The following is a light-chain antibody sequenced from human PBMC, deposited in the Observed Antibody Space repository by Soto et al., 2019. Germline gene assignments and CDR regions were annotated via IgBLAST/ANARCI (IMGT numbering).Light chain of an antibody. CDR3: CSYAGGYVFEVI. V-gene: IGLV2-11*01. CDR1: SSDVDDYNY. CDR2: DVT. J-gene: IGLJ2*01. Sequence: QSALTQPRSVSGSPGQSVTISCTGTSSDVDDYNYVSWYQQHPDTAPKLMIYDVTKRPSGVPDRFSGSKSGNTASLTISGLQAEDEADYYCCSYAGGYVFEVIFGGGTSSPS.